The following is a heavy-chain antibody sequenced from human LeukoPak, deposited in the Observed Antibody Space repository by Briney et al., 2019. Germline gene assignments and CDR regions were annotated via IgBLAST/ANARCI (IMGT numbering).Heavy chain of an antibody. Sequence: GGSLRLSCAASGFTFSSYGMHWVRQAPGKGLEWVAVISYDGSNKYYADSVKGRFTISRDNSKNTLYLQMNSLRAEDTAVYYCAKDLDIVVVVAAAGSSGDAFDIWGQGTMVTVSS. CDR1: GFTFSSYG. V-gene: IGHV3-30*18. CDR2: ISYDGSNK. CDR3: AKDLDIVVVVAAAGSSGDAFDI. J-gene: IGHJ3*02. D-gene: IGHD2-15*01.